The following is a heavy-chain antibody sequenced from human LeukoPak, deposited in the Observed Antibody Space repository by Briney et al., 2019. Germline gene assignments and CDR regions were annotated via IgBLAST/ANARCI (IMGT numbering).Heavy chain of an antibody. Sequence: SETLSLTCTVSGGSISSYYLSWIRQPPGKGLEWIGYIYYSGSTNYNPSLKSRVTISVDTSKNQFSLKLSSVTAADTAVYYCARANSSGWPPVYYGMDVWGQGTMVTVSS. V-gene: IGHV4-59*01. CDR2: IYYSGST. CDR3: ARANSSGWPPVYYGMDV. CDR1: GGSISSYY. D-gene: IGHD6-19*01. J-gene: IGHJ6*02.